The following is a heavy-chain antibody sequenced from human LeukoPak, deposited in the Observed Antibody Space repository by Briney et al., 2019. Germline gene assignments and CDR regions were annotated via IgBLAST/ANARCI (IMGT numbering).Heavy chain of an antibody. J-gene: IGHJ5*02. CDR1: GGSISSGGYY. D-gene: IGHD4-17*01. V-gene: IGHV4-31*03. Sequence: SETLSLTCTVSGGSISSGGYYWSWIRQHPGKGLEWIGYIYYSGSTYYNPSLKSRVTISVDTSKNQFSLKLSSVTAADTAVYYCARDDYGDPGWFDPWGQGTLVTVSS. CDR2: IYYSGST. CDR3: ARDDYGDPGWFDP.